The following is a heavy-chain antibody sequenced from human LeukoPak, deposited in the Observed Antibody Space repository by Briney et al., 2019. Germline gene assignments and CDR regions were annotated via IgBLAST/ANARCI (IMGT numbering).Heavy chain of an antibody. CDR1: GGSISSSSYY. CDR2: IYYSGST. V-gene: IGHV4-39*07. Sequence: SEALSLTCTVSGGSISSSSYYWGWIRQPPGKGLEWIGSIYYSGSTYYNPSLKSRVTISVDTSKNQFSLKLSSVTAADTAVYYCARGEDYYENWFDPWGQGTMVTVSS. D-gene: IGHD3-22*01. J-gene: IGHJ3*01. CDR3: ARGEDYYENWFDP.